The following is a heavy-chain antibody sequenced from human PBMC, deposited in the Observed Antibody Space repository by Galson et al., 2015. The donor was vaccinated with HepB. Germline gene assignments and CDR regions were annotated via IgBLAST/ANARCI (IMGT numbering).Heavy chain of an antibody. V-gene: IGHV3-21*01. Sequence: SLRLSCAASGFTLSSYSMNWVRQAPGKGLEWVSSISSSTSYIYYADSVKGRFTISRDNAKNSLYLQMNSLGAEDTAVYYCASGGREQQWLVRHFDYWGQGTLVTVSS. CDR1: GFTLSSYS. J-gene: IGHJ4*02. CDR3: ASGGREQQWLVRHFDY. D-gene: IGHD6-19*01. CDR2: ISSSTSYI.